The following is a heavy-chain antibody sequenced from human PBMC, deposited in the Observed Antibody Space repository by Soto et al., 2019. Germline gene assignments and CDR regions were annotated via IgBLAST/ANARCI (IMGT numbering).Heavy chain of an antibody. V-gene: IGHV3-30*18. Sequence: QVQLVESGGGVVQPGRSLRLSCAASGFTFSTYTMHWVRQAPGKGLEWVALISYDGSNQYYADSVRGRFTISRDNSKNTVFLQMRSLRSEDTATYYCAKGGDAGGYYGGGHFDYWGQGTLVTVSS. J-gene: IGHJ4*02. CDR1: GFTFSTYT. D-gene: IGHD1-26*01. CDR2: ISYDGSNQ. CDR3: AKGGDAGGYYGGGHFDY.